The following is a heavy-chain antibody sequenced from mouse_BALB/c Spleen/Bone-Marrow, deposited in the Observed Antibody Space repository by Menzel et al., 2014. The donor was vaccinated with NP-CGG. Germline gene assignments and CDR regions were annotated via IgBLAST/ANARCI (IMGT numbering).Heavy chain of an antibody. V-gene: IGHV1-18*01. J-gene: IGHJ1*01. CDR1: GYTFTDYN. CDR2: INPTYDST. CDR3: ARSRYFDV. Sequence: VQLQQPGAELVKPGASVKISCKASGYTFTDYNMDWVKQSHGKSLEWIGDINPTYDSTSHNQKFKGKATLTVDKSSSTAYMELRSLTSEDTAVYYCARSRYFDVWGAGTTVTVSS.